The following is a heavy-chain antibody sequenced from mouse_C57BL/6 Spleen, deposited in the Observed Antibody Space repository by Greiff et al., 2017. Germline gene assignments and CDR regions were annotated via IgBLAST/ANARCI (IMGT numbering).Heavy chain of an antibody. Sequence: QVQLQQPGAELVMPGASVKLSCKASGYTFTSYWMHWVKQRPGQGLEWIGEIDPSDSYTNYNQKFKGKSTLTVDKSSSTAYMQLSSLTSEDSAVYCCARCGGTTVVGYFDVWGTGTTVTVSS. D-gene: IGHD1-1*01. V-gene: IGHV1-69*01. CDR2: IDPSDSYT. CDR3: ARCGGTTVVGYFDV. J-gene: IGHJ1*03. CDR1: GYTFTSYW.